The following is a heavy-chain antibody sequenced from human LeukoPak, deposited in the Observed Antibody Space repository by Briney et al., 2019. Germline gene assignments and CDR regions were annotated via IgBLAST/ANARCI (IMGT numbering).Heavy chain of an antibody. CDR3: AKSPDWYYYYYMDV. CDR2: ISGSGGST. Sequence: PGGSLRLSCAASGFTFSSYAMSWVRQAPGKGLEWVSAISGSGGSTYYADSVKGRFTISRDNSKNTLYLQMNSLRAEDTAVYYCAKSPDWYYYYYMDVWGKGTTVTVSS. J-gene: IGHJ6*03. V-gene: IGHV3-23*01. CDR1: GFTFSSYA. D-gene: IGHD3-9*01.